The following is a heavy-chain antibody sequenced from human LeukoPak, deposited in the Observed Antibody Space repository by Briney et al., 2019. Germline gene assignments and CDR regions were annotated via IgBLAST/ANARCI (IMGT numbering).Heavy chain of an antibody. V-gene: IGHV3-21*01. J-gene: IGHJ4*02. Sequence: GGSLRLSCAASGFTFTSYAMSWVRQAPGKGLEWVSSISSSSSYIYYADSVKGRFTISRDNAKNSLYLQMNSLRAEDTAVYYCASRYSSSWYDTFDYWGQGTLVTVSS. CDR2: ISSSSSYI. CDR1: GFTFTSYA. D-gene: IGHD6-13*01. CDR3: ASRYSSSWYDTFDY.